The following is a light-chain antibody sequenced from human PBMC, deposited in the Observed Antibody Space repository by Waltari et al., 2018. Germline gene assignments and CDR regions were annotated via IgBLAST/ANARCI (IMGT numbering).Light chain of an antibody. J-gene: IGKJ1*01. CDR3: QQYGRSPWT. CDR1: QSVSSNY. Sequence: FVLTQSPGTLSLSPGERVTLSCRASQSVSSNYLAWYQQKPGQAPRLLIYDASNRATGIADRFSGSGSGTDFTLTISRLEPEDVAVYYCQQYGRSPWTFGQGTKVEIK. CDR2: DAS. V-gene: IGKV3-20*01.